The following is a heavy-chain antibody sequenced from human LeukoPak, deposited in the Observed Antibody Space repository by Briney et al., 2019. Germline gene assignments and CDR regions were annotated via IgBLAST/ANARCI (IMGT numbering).Heavy chain of an antibody. CDR2: ISNDERNK. Sequence: GGSLRLSCEASGFNFHNFAMHWVRQAPGKGLEWVAVISNDERNKYYTDSVKGRFTISRDNSKSTVYLQMNSLRPEDTAVYYCARDPTYYYDTYGMDVWGQGTTVTVSS. CDR3: ARDPTYYYDTYGMDV. J-gene: IGHJ6*02. CDR1: GFNFHNFA. V-gene: IGHV3-30*04.